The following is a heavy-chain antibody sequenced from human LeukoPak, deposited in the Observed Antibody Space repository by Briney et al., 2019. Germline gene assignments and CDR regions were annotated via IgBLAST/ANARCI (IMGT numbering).Heavy chain of an antibody. J-gene: IGHJ4*02. CDR2: INSDGSST. CDR3: VRGYGGNTFDY. Sequence: PGGSLRLSCAASGFTLSSYWMHWVRQAPGKGLVWVSRINSDGSSTIYADAVKGRYTISRDNAKNTLYLQMNSLRAEDTAVYYCVRGYGGNTFDYWGQGTLVTVSS. V-gene: IGHV3-74*01. CDR1: GFTLSSYW. D-gene: IGHD4-23*01.